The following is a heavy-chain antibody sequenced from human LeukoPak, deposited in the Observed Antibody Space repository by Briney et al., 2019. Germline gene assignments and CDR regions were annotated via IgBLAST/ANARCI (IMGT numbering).Heavy chain of an antibody. CDR1: GGSFSGYY. CDR3: ATEIQNIAGRVY. V-gene: IGHV4-34*01. D-gene: IGHD6-6*01. CDR2: IYYSGGT. Sequence: SETLSLTCAVYGGSFSGYYWGWIRQPPGKGLEWVGSIYYSGGTYYNPSLKSRVTISVDTSKNQFSLNLSSVTAADTAVYYCATEIQNIAGRVYWGQGTLVTVSS. J-gene: IGHJ4*02.